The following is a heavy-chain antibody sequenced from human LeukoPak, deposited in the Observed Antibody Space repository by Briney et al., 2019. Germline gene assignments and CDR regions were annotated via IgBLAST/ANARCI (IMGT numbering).Heavy chain of an antibody. CDR1: GGSFSGYC. D-gene: IGHD2-2*01. Sequence: SETLSLTCAVYGGSFSGYCWSWIRQPPGKGLEWIGEINHSGSTNYNPSLKSRVTISVDTSKNQFSPKLSSVTAADTAVYYCAREDIVVVPAAGRRGGRIDYWGQGTLVTVSS. V-gene: IGHV4-34*01. CDR3: AREDIVVVPAAGRRGGRIDY. J-gene: IGHJ4*02. CDR2: INHSGST.